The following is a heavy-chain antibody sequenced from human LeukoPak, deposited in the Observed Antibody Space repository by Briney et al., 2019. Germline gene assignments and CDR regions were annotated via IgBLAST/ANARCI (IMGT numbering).Heavy chain of an antibody. CDR1: GFTFSGYS. Sequence: GASLRLSCAASGFTFSGYSMNWVRQAPGKGLEWVSIISSDSSHIYDTGSAKGRFTISRDNAKNSLYLQMNSLRPEDTAVYYCARGNAGTFLDYWGQGTLVTVSS. CDR3: ARGNAGTFLDY. CDR2: ISSDSSHI. D-gene: IGHD6-13*01. V-gene: IGHV3-21*01. J-gene: IGHJ4*02.